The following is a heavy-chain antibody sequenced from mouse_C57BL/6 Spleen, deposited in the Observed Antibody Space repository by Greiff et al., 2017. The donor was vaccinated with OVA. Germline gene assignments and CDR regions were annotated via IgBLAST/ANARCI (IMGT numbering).Heavy chain of an antibody. CDR2: IHPNSGST. D-gene: IGHD1-1*01. CDR1: GYTFTSYW. V-gene: IGHV1-64*01. J-gene: IGHJ4*01. Sequence: QVHVKQPGAELVKPGASVKLSCKASGYTFTSYWMHWVKQRPGQGLEWIGMIHPNSGSTNYNEKFKSKATLTVDKSSSTAYMQLSSLTSEDAAVYYCAREYYYGLYYAMDYWGQGTSVTVSS. CDR3: AREYYYGLYYAMDY.